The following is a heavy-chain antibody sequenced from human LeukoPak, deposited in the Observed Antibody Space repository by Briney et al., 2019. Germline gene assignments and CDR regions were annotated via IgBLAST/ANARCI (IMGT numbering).Heavy chain of an antibody. CDR1: GGSISSGSYY. Sequence: SETLSLTCTVSGGSISSGSYYWGWIRQPPGKGLEWIGSIYYSGSTNYNPSLKSRVTISVDKSKNQFSLKLSSVTAADTAVYYCARDSDYGDYETWGQGTLVTVSS. V-gene: IGHV4-39*07. CDR2: IYYSGST. CDR3: ARDSDYGDYET. D-gene: IGHD4-17*01. J-gene: IGHJ5*02.